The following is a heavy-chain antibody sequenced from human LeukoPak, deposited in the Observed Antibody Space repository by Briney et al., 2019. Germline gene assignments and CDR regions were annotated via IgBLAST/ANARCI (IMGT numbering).Heavy chain of an antibody. Sequence: SETLSLTCTVSGYSVISGYYWGWIRQPPGKGLEWFGSIYDGASTSQNPSRKGRITIALATSTNQFSLKLSSVTAADTAVYYCARVSKWRSSLNGFYAFDIWGQGTMVTVS. CDR3: ARVSKWRSSLNGFYAFDI. J-gene: IGHJ3*02. CDR2: IYDGAST. D-gene: IGHD6-13*01. V-gene: IGHV4-38-2*02. CDR1: GYSVISGYY.